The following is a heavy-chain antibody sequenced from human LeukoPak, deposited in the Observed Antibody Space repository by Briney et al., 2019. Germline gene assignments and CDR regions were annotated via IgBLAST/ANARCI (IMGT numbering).Heavy chain of an antibody. CDR3: TRGQLGYDY. CDR1: GFTLGDYA. D-gene: IGHD5-18*01. CDR2: IRTKTSRRTS. V-gene: IGHV3-49*04. J-gene: IGHJ4*02. Sequence: GGSLRLSCTASGFTLGDYAMTWARQAPGKGLEWVGFIRTKTSRRTSEYATSVKGRFTISRDDSKSIAYLQMNSLKTEDTAVYYCTRGQLGYDYWGQGTLVTVSS.